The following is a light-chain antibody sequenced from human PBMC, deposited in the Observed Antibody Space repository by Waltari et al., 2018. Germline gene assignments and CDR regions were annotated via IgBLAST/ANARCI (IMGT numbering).Light chain of an antibody. J-gene: IGKJ1*01. V-gene: IGKV3-20*01. CDR1: QSVSYNF. CDR2: ATS. Sequence: VLTQSPGTLSLSPGERATLSCRASQSVSYNFLAWYQQKLGQAPRLLIYATSSRAAGVPDRFIGSGSGTDFNLTISRLAPEDFALYYCQQYGSSRWTFGQGTKV. CDR3: QQYGSSRWT.